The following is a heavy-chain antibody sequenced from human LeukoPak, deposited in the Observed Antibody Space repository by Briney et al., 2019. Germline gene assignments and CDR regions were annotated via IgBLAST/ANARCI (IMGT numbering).Heavy chain of an antibody. CDR2: IIPIFCTA. D-gene: IGHD5-24*01. CDR3: ARARQMATTAFYHYMDV. CDR1: GGTFSSYA. J-gene: IGHJ6*03. Sequence: SVKVSCKASGGTFSSYAISWVRQAPGQGLEWMGRIIPIFCTANYAQKFQGRVTITTDESTSTAYMELSRLRSEDTAVYYCARARQMATTAFYHYMDVWGKGTTVTVSS. V-gene: IGHV1-69*05.